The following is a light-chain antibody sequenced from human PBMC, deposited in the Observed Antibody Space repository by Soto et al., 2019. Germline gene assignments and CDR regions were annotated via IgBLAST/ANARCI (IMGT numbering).Light chain of an antibody. Sequence: QSVLTQPASVSGSPGQSITISCTGTSSDLGGYNYVSWYQQHPGKAPKLLIYDVSDRPSGVSNRFSGSKSGNTASLTISELQAEDEADYYCSSYTSSSNLYVFGTGTTVTVL. J-gene: IGLJ1*01. CDR3: SSYTSSSNLYV. CDR2: DVS. CDR1: SSDLGGYNY. V-gene: IGLV2-14*01.